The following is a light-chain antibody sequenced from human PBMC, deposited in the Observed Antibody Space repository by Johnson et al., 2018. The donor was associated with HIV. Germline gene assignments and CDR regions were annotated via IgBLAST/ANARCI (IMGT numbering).Light chain of an antibody. V-gene: IGLV1-51*01. CDR1: SSNIGNNY. J-gene: IGLJ1*01. CDR3: GTWDSSLSALYV. CDR2: DNN. Sequence: LTQPPSVSVAPGQKVPISCSGSSSNIGNNYVSWYQQLPGTAPKLLIYDNNKRPSGIPDRFSGSKSGTSATLGITGLQTGDEADYYCGTWDSSLSALYVFGTGTKVTVL.